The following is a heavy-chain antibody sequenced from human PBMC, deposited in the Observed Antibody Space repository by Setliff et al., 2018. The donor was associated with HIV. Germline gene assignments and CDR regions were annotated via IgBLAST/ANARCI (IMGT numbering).Heavy chain of an antibody. CDR2: IDTSGST. J-gene: IGHJ4*02. CDR1: GGSISSYY. D-gene: IGHD3-10*01. Sequence: SETLSLTCTVSGGSISSYYWNWVRQPPGKGLEWIGYIDTSGSTNYNPSLKSRVTISVDTSKSQFSLNLSSVTAADTAVYYCARAYFGSGIYYWGQGTLVTVSS. CDR3: ARAYFGSGIYY. V-gene: IGHV4-4*09.